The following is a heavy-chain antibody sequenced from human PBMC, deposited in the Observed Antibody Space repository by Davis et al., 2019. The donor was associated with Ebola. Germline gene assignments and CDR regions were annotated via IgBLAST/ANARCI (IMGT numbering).Heavy chain of an antibody. D-gene: IGHD3-10*01. CDR1: GGSISSYY. V-gene: IGHV4-59*01. CDR3: ARAARTGWGGGYYYYGMDV. CDR2: IYDSGST. J-gene: IGHJ6*04. Sequence: PSETLSLTCTVSGGSISSYYWSWIRQPPGKGLEWIGYIYDSGSTNYNPSLKSRVTISVDTSKNQFSLKLSSVTAADTAVYYCARAARTGWGGGYYYYGMDVWGKGTTVTVSS.